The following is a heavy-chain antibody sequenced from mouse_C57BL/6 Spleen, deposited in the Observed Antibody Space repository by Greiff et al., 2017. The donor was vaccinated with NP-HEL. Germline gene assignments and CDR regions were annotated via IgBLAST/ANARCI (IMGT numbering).Heavy chain of an antibody. Sequence: QVQLQQSGAELVRPGASVKLSCKASGYTFTDYYINWVKQRPGQGLEWIARIYPGSGNTYYNEKFKGKATLTAEKSSSTAYMQLSSLTSEDSAVYFCATAQATRYYAMDYWGQGTSVTVSS. CDR1: GYTFTDYY. CDR3: ATAQATRYYAMDY. J-gene: IGHJ4*01. V-gene: IGHV1-76*01. D-gene: IGHD3-2*02. CDR2: IYPGSGNT.